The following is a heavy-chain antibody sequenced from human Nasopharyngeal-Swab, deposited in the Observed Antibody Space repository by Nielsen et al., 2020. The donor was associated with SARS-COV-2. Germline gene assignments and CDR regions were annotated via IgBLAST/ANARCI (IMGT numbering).Heavy chain of an antibody. CDR1: GFTFSSYA. D-gene: IGHD3-22*01. CDR3: ARANTYYFQSGGSSHFDY. J-gene: IGHJ4*02. CDR2: ISGSGGST. V-gene: IGHV3-23*01. Sequence: GESLQISCAACGFTFSSYAMNWVRQAPGKGLEWVSAISGSGGSTYYADSMKGRFTIPRDNSKNTLYLQMNSLRAGDTAVYYCARANTYYFQSGGSSHFDYWGQGTLVTVSS.